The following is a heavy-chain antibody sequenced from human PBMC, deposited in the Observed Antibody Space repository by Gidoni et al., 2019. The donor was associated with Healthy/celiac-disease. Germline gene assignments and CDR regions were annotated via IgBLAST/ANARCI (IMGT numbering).Heavy chain of an antibody. Sequence: QVQLVQSGAEVKKPGASVKVSCKASGYTFTGSYMHWVRPATGQGLEWMGWINPNSGGTNYAQKFQGRVTMTRDTSISTAYMELSRLRSDDTAVYYCARADPTKYYDILTGYYGVMGVYYGMDVWGQGTTVTVSS. D-gene: IGHD3-9*01. CDR3: ARADPTKYYDILTGYYGVMGVYYGMDV. V-gene: IGHV1-2*02. CDR1: GYTFTGSY. CDR2: INPNSGGT. J-gene: IGHJ6*02.